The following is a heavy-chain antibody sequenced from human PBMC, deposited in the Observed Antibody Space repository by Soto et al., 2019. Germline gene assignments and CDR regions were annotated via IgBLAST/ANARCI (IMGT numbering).Heavy chain of an antibody. D-gene: IGHD5-12*01. CDR1: VGSISSVGYY. CDR3: ASTRGYSGYDP. Sequence: PSETLALTCAVSVGSISSVGYYGNWIRQHPGKGLEWIGYSYYSGSTYYNPSLKSRVTISVDTSKNQFSLKLSSVTAADTAVYYCASTRGYSGYDPWGQGTLVTVS. J-gene: IGHJ5*02. V-gene: IGHV4-31*11. CDR2: SYYSGST.